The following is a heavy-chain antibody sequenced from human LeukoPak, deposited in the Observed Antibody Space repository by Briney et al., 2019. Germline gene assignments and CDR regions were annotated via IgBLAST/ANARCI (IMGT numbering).Heavy chain of an antibody. J-gene: IGHJ6*03. CDR1: GGSISSYY. Sequence: SETLSLTCTVSGGSISSYYWSWIRQPAGRGLEWIGRIYTSGSTNYNPSLKSRVTMSVDTSKNQLSLKLSSVTAADTAVYYCARGGSGRTVYYYYYMDVWGKGTTVTVSS. CDR2: IYTSGST. D-gene: IGHD3-10*01. CDR3: ARGGSGRTVYYYYYMDV. V-gene: IGHV4-4*07.